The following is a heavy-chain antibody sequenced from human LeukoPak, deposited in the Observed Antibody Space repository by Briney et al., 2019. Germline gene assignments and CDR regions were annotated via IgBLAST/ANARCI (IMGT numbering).Heavy chain of an antibody. CDR2: INHSGST. V-gene: IGHV4-34*01. CDR1: GGSFSGYY. D-gene: IGHD3-3*01. Sequence: PSETLSLTCAVYGGSFSGYYWSWIRQPPGKGLEWIGEINHSGSTNYNPSLKSRVTISVDTSKNQFSLKLSSVTAADTAVYYCARRKSGPRPMYYFDYWGQGTLVTVSS. CDR3: ARRKSGPRPMYYFDY. J-gene: IGHJ4*02.